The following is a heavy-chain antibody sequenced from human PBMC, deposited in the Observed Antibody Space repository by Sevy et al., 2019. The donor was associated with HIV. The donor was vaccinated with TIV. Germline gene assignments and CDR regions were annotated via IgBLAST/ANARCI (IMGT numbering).Heavy chain of an antibody. Sequence: GGSLRLSCAASGFTFTTYWMTWVRQAPGKGLEWVANINQDGSKINYVDSVKGRFIISRDNAKKSLYVQMNSLRADDTEVYYCARVGIFEKSESQYRFMAYGGQGTLVTVSS. CDR1: GFTFTTYW. CDR3: ARVGIFEKSESQYRFMAY. CDR2: INQDGSKI. J-gene: IGHJ4*02. V-gene: IGHV3-7*01. D-gene: IGHD6-6*01.